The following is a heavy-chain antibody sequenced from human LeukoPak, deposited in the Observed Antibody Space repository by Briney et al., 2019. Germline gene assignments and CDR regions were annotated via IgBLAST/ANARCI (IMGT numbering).Heavy chain of an antibody. V-gene: IGHV4-59*01. CDR1: GGSISSYY. Sequence: SETLSLTCTVSGGSISSYYWSWIRQPPGKGLEWTGYIYYSGSTNYNPSLKSRVTISVDTSKNQFSLKLSSVTAVDTAVYYCARGSYQLPLWGQGTLVTVSS. D-gene: IGHD2-2*01. J-gene: IGHJ4*02. CDR3: ARGSYQLPL. CDR2: IYYSGST.